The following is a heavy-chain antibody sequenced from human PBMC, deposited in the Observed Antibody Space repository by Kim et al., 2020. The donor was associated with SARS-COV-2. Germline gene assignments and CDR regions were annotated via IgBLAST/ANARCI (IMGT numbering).Heavy chain of an antibody. D-gene: IGHD4-17*01. CDR1: NFTFTNDG. CDR2: INTYSGDT. CDR3: ARLAYGANFIQL. Sequence: ASVKVSCKTSNFTFTNDGITWVRQAPGQGLEWMGWINTYSGDTNYAPKVQGRVTMTRDTLTNTAYMDLMSLTSDDTAVYYCARLAYGANFIQLWGQGTPVVVSS. V-gene: IGHV1-18*01. J-gene: IGHJ4*02.